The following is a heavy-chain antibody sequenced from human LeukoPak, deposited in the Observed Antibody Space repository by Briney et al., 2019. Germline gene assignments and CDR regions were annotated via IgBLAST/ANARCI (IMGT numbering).Heavy chain of an antibody. CDR3: ARDRDSSGYYQGSAYYYGMDV. CDR1: GYTFTSYG. J-gene: IGHJ6*02. V-gene: IGHV1-18*01. D-gene: IGHD3-22*01. CDR2: ISAYNGNT. Sequence: ASVKVSCKASGYTFTSYGISWVRQAPGQGLEWMGWISAYNGNTNYAQKLQGRVTMTTDTSTSTAYMELRSLRSDDTAVYYCARDRDSSGYYQGSAYYYGMDVWGQGTTVTVSS.